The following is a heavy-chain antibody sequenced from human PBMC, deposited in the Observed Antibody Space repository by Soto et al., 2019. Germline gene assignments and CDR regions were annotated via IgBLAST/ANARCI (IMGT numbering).Heavy chain of an antibody. CDR1: GYTFTSYA. Sequence: QVQLVQSGAEEKQPGASVKVSCKASGYTFTSYAMHWVRQAPGQRPEWMGWINAGNDNTKYSQKFQGRVTITRDTSASTAYMELSSLRSEDTAVYYCARSEYTSGWTGYWGQGTLVTVSS. CDR3: ARSEYTSGWTGY. J-gene: IGHJ4*02. D-gene: IGHD6-19*01. V-gene: IGHV1-3*05. CDR2: INAGNDNT.